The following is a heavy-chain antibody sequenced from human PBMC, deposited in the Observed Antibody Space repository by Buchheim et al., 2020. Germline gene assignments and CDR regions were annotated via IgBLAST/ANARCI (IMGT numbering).Heavy chain of an antibody. CDR2: IYYSGST. D-gene: IGHD4-17*01. J-gene: IGHJ4*02. V-gene: IGHV4-59*01. CDR3: ARGSTVTALDY. CDR1: GGSISSYY. Sequence: QVQLQESGLGLVKPSETLSLTCTVSGGSISSYYWSWIRQPPGKGLEWIGYIYYSGSTNYNPSLKSRVTISVDTSKNQFSLKLSSVTAADTAVYYCARGSTVTALDYWGQGTL.